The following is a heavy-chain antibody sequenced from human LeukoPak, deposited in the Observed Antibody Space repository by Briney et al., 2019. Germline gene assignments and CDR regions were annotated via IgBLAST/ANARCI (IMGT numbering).Heavy chain of an antibody. CDR2: IKSKTDGGTT. J-gene: IGHJ4*02. D-gene: IGHD2-2*01. CDR1: GFTFSNAW. V-gene: IGHV3-15*01. Sequence: GGSLRLSCAASGFTFSNAWMSWVRQAPGKGLEWVGRIKSKTDGGTTDYAAPVKGRFTISRDGSKNTLYLQMNSLKTEDTAVYYCTTGPERCSSTSCYAVGVDYWGQGTLVTVSS. CDR3: TTGPERCSSTSCYAVGVDY.